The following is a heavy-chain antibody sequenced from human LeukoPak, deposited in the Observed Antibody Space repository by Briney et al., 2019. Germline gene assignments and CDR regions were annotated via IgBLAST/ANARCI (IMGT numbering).Heavy chain of an antibody. CDR3: AKSAGYCSGGSCYSQSHH. CDR2: IKQDGSEK. D-gene: IGHD2-15*01. V-gene: IGHV3-7*03. Sequence: GGSLRLSCAASGFTFSSYWMSWVRQAPGKGLEWVANIKQDGSEKYYVDSVKGRFTISRDNSKNTLYLQMNSLRAEDTAVYYCAKSAGYCSGGSCYSQSHHWGQGTLVTVSS. J-gene: IGHJ1*01. CDR1: GFTFSSYW.